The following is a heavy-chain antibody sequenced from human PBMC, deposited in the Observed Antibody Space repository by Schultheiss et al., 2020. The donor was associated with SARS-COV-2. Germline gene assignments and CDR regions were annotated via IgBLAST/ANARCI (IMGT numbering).Heavy chain of an antibody. Sequence: GGSLRLSCAASGFTFSSYAMSWVRQAPGKGLEWVSAISGSGGSTYYADSVKGRFTISRDNSKNTLYLQMNSLRAEDTAVYYCARFSYCSSTSCYHYFDYWGQGTLFTVSS. CDR3: ARFSYCSSTSCYHYFDY. J-gene: IGHJ4*02. CDR1: GFTFSSYA. V-gene: IGHV3-23*01. CDR2: ISGSGGST. D-gene: IGHD2-2*01.